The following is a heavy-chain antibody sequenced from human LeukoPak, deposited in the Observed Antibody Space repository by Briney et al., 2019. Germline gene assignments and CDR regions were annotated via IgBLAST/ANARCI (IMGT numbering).Heavy chain of an antibody. CDR2: IHPRSGET. D-gene: IGHD3-10*01. J-gene: IGHJ4*02. CDR1: GYSFTAFY. Sequence: ASVRVSCKASGYSFTAFYIHWVRQAPGQGLEWMGWIHPRSGETNYAYKFRGRVTMTRDTSISTTYMDLGSLGSDDTAVYYCARDGEYGTGSYYRGCFDYWGQGTLVTVSS. V-gene: IGHV1-2*02. CDR3: ARDGEYGTGSYYRGCFDY.